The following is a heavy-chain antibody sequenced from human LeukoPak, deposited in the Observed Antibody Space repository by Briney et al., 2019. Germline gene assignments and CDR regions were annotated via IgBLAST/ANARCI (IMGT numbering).Heavy chain of an antibody. J-gene: IGHJ4*02. D-gene: IGHD3-22*01. Sequence: PGGSLRLSCAASGFTFSSYWMHWVRQAPGKGLVWVSRISSDGSSTSYADSVKGRFTISRDNAKNTLYLQMNSLRAEDTAVYYCARSMIFPPDSFDYWGQGTLVTVS. V-gene: IGHV3-74*01. CDR3: ARSMIFPPDSFDY. CDR2: ISSDGSST. CDR1: GFTFSSYW.